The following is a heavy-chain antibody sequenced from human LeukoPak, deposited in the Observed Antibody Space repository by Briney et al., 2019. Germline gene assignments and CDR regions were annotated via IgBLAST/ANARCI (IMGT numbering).Heavy chain of an antibody. CDR1: RFTLSTYW. CDR3: ARGVPYDSWSGPHYSDY. Sequence: PGGFLRLSCAASRFTLSTYWMSWVHQAPGKGLEWVAHIKQDGSQEYYVDSVKGRFTISRDSAKNSLYLQMNSLRAEDTVVYYCARGVPYDSWSGPHYSDYWGQGTLVTVSS. D-gene: IGHD3-3*01. CDR2: IKQDGSQE. V-gene: IGHV3-7*01. J-gene: IGHJ4*02.